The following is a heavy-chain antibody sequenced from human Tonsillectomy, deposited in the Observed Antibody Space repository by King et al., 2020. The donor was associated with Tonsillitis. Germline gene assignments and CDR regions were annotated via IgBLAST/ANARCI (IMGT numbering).Heavy chain of an antibody. CDR2: INSGGST. V-gene: IGHV3-53*04. J-gene: IGHJ5*02. Sequence: VQLVESGGGLVKPGGSLRLSCAASGFTVSSNYMSWVRQAPGKGLEWVSVINSGGSTYYADSVKGRFTISRHNSKNTLYLQMNSLRAEDTAVYYCARTGYCSSTSCPFPWFDPWGQGALVTVSS. D-gene: IGHD2-2*01. CDR1: GFTVSSNY. CDR3: ARTGYCSSTSCPFPWFDP.